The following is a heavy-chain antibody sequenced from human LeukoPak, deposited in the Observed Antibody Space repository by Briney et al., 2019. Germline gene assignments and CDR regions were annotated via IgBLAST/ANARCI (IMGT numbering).Heavy chain of an antibody. Sequence: LSLTCTVSGGSISSGGYYWSWIRQQPGKGLEWVSSISGSNSYIYYADSVKGRFTISRDNAKNSLYLQMNSLRAEDTAFYYCARAEGYGAIDYWGQGTLVTVSS. CDR2: ISGSNSYI. CDR1: GGSISSGGYY. CDR3: ARAEGYGAIDY. V-gene: IGHV3-11*06. D-gene: IGHD5-12*01. J-gene: IGHJ4*02.